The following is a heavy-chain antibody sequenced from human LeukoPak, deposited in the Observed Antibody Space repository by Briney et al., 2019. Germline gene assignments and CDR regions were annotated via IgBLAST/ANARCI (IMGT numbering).Heavy chain of an antibody. V-gene: IGHV3-30*18. CDR2: ISYDGGNK. Sequence: GGSLRLSCAASGFTFSSYGMHWVRQAPGKGLEWVAVISYDGGNKYYADSVKGRFTISRDNSKNTLYLQMNSLRAEDTAVYYCAKDYYGSGSYQPRLFDYWGQGTLVTVSS. CDR1: GFTFSSYG. J-gene: IGHJ4*02. CDR3: AKDYYGSGSYQPRLFDY. D-gene: IGHD3-10*01.